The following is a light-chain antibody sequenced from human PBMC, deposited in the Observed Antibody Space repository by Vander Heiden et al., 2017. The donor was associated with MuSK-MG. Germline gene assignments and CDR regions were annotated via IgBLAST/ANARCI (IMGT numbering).Light chain of an antibody. V-gene: IGLV2-11*01. CDR2: DVS. CDR1: STDLVRYSF. CDR3: CSYAGSYTYV. Sequence: QSAPPQPRSVSGSPGQSVTFSSSGPSTDLVRYSFFSWYQQHPGKAPKLIIDDVSRRPSGVPDRFSGSKSGITASLTISGLQADDEAAYHCCSYAGSYTYVFGSGTDVTVL. J-gene: IGLJ1*01.